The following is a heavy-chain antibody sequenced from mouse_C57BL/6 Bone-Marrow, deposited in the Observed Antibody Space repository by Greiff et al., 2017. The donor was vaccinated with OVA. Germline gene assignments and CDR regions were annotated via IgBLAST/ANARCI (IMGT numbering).Heavy chain of an antibody. Sequence: VQLVESGAELARPGASVKLSCKASGYTFTSYGISWVKQRTGQGLEWIGEIYPRSGNTYYNEKFKGKATLTADKSSSTAYMELRSLTSEDSAVYFCHHGDYYAMDYWGQGTSVTVSS. V-gene: IGHV1-81*01. CDR3: HHGDYYAMDY. CDR2: IYPRSGNT. J-gene: IGHJ4*01. CDR1: GYTFTSYG.